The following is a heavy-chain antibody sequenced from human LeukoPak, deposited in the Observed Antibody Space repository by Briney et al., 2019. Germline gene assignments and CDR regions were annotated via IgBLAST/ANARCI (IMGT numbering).Heavy chain of an antibody. CDR3: ARDRAERAYYYGSGSYRRGRGFDY. CDR2: INAGNGNT. J-gene: IGHJ4*02. D-gene: IGHD3-10*01. CDR1: GYTFTSYA. V-gene: IGHV1-3*01. Sequence: ASVKVSCKASGYTFTSYAVHWVRQAPGQRLEWMGWINAGNGNTKYSQKFQGRVTITRDTSASTAYMELSSLRSEDTAVYYCARDRAERAYYYGSGSYRRGRGFDYWGQGTLVTVSS.